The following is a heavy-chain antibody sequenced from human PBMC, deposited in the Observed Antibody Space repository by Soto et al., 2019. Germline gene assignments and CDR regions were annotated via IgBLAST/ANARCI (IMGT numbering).Heavy chain of an antibody. CDR3: TRLQTAEAGLLN. V-gene: IGHV3-74*01. J-gene: IGHJ4*02. CDR2: INGDGSIT. Sequence: GGSLRLSCAASGPSGFTFSIYWMHWVRQAPGKGLVWVSRINGDGSITNYADSVKGRFTISRDNAKNTLYLQMSSLRAEDTAVYYCTRLQTAEAGLLNWGQGTLVTVSS. D-gene: IGHD6-13*01. CDR1: GFTFSIYW.